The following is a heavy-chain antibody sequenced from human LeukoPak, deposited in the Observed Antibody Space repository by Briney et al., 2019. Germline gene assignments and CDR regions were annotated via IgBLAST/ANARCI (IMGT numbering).Heavy chain of an antibody. CDR1: GGSISNYY. J-gene: IGHJ5*02. CDR3: VRLFLRNYEVDP. Sequence: PSETLSLTCTVSGGSISNYYWNWIRQPPGKGLEWIGYIYYSGTTNYNPSLKSRVSISVDTSKNQFSLKLSSVTAADTAVYFCVRLFLRNYEVDPWGQGILVTVSS. V-gene: IGHV4-59*08. D-gene: IGHD3-16*01. CDR2: IYYSGTT.